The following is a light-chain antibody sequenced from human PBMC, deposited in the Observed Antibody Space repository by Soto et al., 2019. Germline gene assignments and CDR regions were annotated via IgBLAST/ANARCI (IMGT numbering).Light chain of an antibody. CDR1: SSNIGSNS. CDR2: ADN. CDR3: AAWDDSLNGFV. Sequence: QPVLTQPPSASGTPGQRVSISCSGSSSNIGSNSVQWHQQLPGTAPNPLIYADNQRPSGVPDRFSGSKSGTSASLAITGLQSGDEADYYCAAWDDSLNGFVFGTGTKVTVL. J-gene: IGLJ1*01. V-gene: IGLV1-44*01.